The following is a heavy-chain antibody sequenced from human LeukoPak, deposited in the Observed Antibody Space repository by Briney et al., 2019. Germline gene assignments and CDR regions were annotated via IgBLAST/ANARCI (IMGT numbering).Heavy chain of an antibody. CDR3: ARDAHYDFWSGYYSTWPLGY. V-gene: IGHV3-21*01. J-gene: IGHJ4*02. Sequence: GGSLRLSCAASGFTFSSYSINWVRQAPGKGLEWVSSISSSISYIYYAASVKGRFTISRDNAKNSLYLQMSSLRAEDTAVYYCARDAHYDFWSGYYSTWPLGYWGQGTLVTVSS. CDR1: GFTFSSYS. D-gene: IGHD3-3*01. CDR2: ISSSISYI.